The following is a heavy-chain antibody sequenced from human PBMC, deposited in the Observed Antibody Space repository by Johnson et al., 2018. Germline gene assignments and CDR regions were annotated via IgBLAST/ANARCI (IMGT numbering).Heavy chain of an antibody. J-gene: IGHJ5*02. CDR3: AGQRGRYGESLS. D-gene: IGHD4-17*01. CDR1: GNSLTSYW. V-gene: IGHV5-51*01. CDR2: VYFDDSST. Sequence: VQLVQSGAEVKKPGESLKISCKGSGNSLTSYWIGWVRQMPGKGLEWMGIVYFDDSSTKYSPSFQGQVTISADKSVGSAYLQWSRLKTSDTAMCYLAGQRGRYGESLSWGQGTLVTVSS.